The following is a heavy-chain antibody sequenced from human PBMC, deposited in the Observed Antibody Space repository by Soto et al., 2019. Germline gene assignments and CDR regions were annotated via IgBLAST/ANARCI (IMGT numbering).Heavy chain of an antibody. CDR2: MNPNSGNT. Sequence: ASVKVSCKASGYTFTSYDINWVRQATGQGLEWMGWMNPNSGNTGYAQKFQGRVTITRNMSISTAYMELSSLRSEDTAVYYCAALGRFLEWSHYYYYMDVWGKGTTVTVSS. J-gene: IGHJ6*03. D-gene: IGHD3-3*01. CDR3: AALGRFLEWSHYYYYMDV. V-gene: IGHV1-8*01. CDR1: GYTFTSYD.